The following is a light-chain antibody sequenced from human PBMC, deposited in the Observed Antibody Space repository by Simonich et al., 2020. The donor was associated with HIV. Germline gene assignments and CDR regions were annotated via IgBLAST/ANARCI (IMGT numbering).Light chain of an antibody. CDR1: QSISSW. Sequence: DIQMTQTPSTLSASVGDRVTITCRASQSISSWLAWYQQKPGKDPKLLFYAASSLQRGVPSRVSGSASGTEFTLTISSLQPEDFATYYCQQSFSTPWTFGQGTTVDIK. V-gene: IGKV1-39*01. J-gene: IGKJ1*01. CDR2: AAS. CDR3: QQSFSTPWT.